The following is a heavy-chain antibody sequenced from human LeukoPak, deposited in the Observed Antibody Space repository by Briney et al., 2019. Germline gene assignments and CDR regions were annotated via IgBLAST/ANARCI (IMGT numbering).Heavy chain of an antibody. V-gene: IGHV4-34*01. CDR2: INHSGST. Sequence: SETLSLTCAVYGGSFSGYYWSWIRQPPGKGLEWIGEINHSGSTNYNPSLKSRVTISVDTSKNQFSLKLSSVTAADTAVYYCARGLDYGGYEGPDYYYYYGMDVWGQGTTVTVSS. D-gene: IGHD4-17*01. CDR3: ARGLDYGGYEGPDYYYYYGMDV. J-gene: IGHJ6*02. CDR1: GGSFSGYY.